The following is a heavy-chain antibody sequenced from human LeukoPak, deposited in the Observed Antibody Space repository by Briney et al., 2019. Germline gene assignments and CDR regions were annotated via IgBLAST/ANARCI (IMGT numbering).Heavy chain of an antibody. J-gene: IGHJ4*02. CDR1: GFTFSSYS. V-gene: IGHV3-48*04. CDR2: ISSSSSTI. Sequence: GGSLRLSCAASGFTFSSYSMNWVRQAPGKGLEWVSYISSSSSTIYYADSVKGRFTISRDNAKNSLYLQMNSLRAEDTAVYYCARDTRFSGYDYWGQGTLVTVSS. D-gene: IGHD5-12*01. CDR3: ARDTRFSGYDY.